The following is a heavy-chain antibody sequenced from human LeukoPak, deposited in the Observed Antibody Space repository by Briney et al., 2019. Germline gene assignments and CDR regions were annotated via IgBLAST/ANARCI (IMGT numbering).Heavy chain of an antibody. D-gene: IGHD4/OR15-4a*01. Sequence: PGGSLRLSCAASGFTFSNAWMSWVRQAPGKGLDWVGRIKSTTDSGTTDYPAPVKGRFTISRDDSKNTLYLEMNSLNTEDTAVYYCATEYFGANNYWGQGTLVTVSS. J-gene: IGHJ4*02. CDR1: GFTFSNAW. CDR2: IKSTTDSGTT. CDR3: ATEYFGANNY. V-gene: IGHV3-15*01.